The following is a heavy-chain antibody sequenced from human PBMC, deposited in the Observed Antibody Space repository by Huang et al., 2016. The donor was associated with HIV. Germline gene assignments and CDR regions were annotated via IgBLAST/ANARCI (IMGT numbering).Heavy chain of an antibody. CDR2: ISISGGSI. Sequence: QVQLVESGGGLVKPGGSLRLACEASGFSFSDYFMRWIRQAPGKGLEWISYISISGGSIYYADSVRGRFTISRDNAKNSLYLQMNSLRVEDTAIYYCVREREMATLRVRSFDSWGQGTLVTVSS. J-gene: IGHJ4*02. V-gene: IGHV3-11*01. CDR3: VREREMATLRVRSFDS. CDR1: GFSFSDYF.